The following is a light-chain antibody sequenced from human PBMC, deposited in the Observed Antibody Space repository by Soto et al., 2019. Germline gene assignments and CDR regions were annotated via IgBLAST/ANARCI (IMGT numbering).Light chain of an antibody. J-gene: IGLJ3*02. CDR3: QSYDISLSGWV. Sequence: QPVLTQPPSVSGAPGQRVTISCTGSSSNIGAGYDVHWYQQLPGTAPKLLIYGNSNRPSGVPDRFSGSKSGTSASLAITGLQAEDDADYYCQSYDISLSGWVFGGGTKLTVL. CDR2: GNS. V-gene: IGLV1-40*01. CDR1: SSNIGAGYD.